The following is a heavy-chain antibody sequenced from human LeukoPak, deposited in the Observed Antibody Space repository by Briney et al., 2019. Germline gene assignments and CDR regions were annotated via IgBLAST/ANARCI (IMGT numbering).Heavy chain of an antibody. J-gene: IGHJ6*03. CDR1: GYTFTDYY. CDR3: ARTQDIVVVPAVEFYYYYYMDV. Sequence: ASVKVSCKASGYTFTDYYMHWVRQAPGQGLEWMGRINPDSGGTNYAQKFQGRVTVTRDTSISTAYMELSRLRSDDTAVYYCARTQDIVVVPAVEFYYYYYMDVWGKGTTVTVSS. D-gene: IGHD2-2*01. CDR2: INPDSGGT. V-gene: IGHV1-2*06.